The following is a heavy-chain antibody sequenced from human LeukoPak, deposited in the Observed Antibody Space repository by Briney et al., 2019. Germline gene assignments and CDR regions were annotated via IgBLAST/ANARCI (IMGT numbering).Heavy chain of an antibody. CDR1: GFTFSFYA. J-gene: IGHJ2*01. CDR3: AKDFGGSGYDWYFDL. V-gene: IGHV3-23*01. D-gene: IGHD6-25*01. Sequence: GGSLSLSCAASGFTFSFYAMSWVRQAPGKGLEWVAGITSSGNTTYYADPVKGRFTISRDNSRNILYLQMNSLRAEDTAIYYCAKDFGGSGYDWYFDLWGRGTVVTVS. CDR2: ITSSGNTT.